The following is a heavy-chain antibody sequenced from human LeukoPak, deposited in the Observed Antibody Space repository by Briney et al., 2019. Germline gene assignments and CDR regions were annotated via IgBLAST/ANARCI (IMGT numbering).Heavy chain of an antibody. Sequence: PGGSLRLSCAASGFTFSSYWMSWVRQAPGKGLEWVANMKYDGSEKYYVDSVKGRFTISRDNAKNSLYLQMNSLRAEDTAVYYCAKDDGMATPLGYRGQGTLVTVSS. CDR3: AKDDGMATPLGY. D-gene: IGHD5-24*01. J-gene: IGHJ4*02. CDR1: GFTFSSYW. V-gene: IGHV3-7*03. CDR2: MKYDGSEK.